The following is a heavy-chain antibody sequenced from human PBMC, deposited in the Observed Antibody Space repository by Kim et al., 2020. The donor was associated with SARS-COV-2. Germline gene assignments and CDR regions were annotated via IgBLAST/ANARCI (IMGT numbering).Heavy chain of an antibody. CDR1: GFTFSSYG. CDR3: VKDRSTVTTLGYFDY. CDR2: IPYDGSNK. Sequence: GGSLRLSCAASGFTFSSYGMHWVRQAPGKGLEWVEVIPYDGSNKYYADSVKGRFTISRDNSKNTLYLQMNSLRAEDTAVYYCVKDRSTVTTLGYFDYWGQGTLVTVSS. V-gene: IGHV3-30*18. J-gene: IGHJ4*02. D-gene: IGHD4-17*01.